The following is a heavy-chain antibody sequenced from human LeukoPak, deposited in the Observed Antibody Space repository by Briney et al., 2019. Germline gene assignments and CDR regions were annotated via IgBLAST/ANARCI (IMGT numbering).Heavy chain of an antibody. CDR3: ANLPEGYCSSTSCPYYFDY. Sequence: PGGSLRLSCAASSFTFSRYWFHWVRQAPGKGLDWVSRIDTNGRTTDYADSVKGRFTISRDNSKNTLYLQMNSLRAEDTAVYYCANLPEGYCSSTSCPYYFDYWGQGTLVTVSS. V-gene: IGHV3-74*01. CDR1: SFTFSRYW. D-gene: IGHD2-2*01. CDR2: IDTNGRTT. J-gene: IGHJ4*02.